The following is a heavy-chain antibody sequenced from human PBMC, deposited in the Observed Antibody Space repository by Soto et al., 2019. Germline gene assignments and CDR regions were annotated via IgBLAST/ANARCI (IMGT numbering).Heavy chain of an antibody. D-gene: IGHD3-9*01. CDR3: TQIVGYYDILTGYVRGDY. J-gene: IGHJ4*02. CDR1: GFTFSNAW. CDR2: IKSKTDGGTT. Sequence: LSLSCAASGFTFSNAWMSWVRQAPGKGLEWVGRIKSKTDGGTTDYAAPVKGRFTISRDDSKNTLYLQMNSLKTEDTAVYYCTQIVGYYDILTGYVRGDYWGQGTLVTVSS. V-gene: IGHV3-15*01.